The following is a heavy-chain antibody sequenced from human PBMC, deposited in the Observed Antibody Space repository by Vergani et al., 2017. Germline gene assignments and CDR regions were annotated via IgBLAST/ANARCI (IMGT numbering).Heavy chain of an antibody. V-gene: IGHV4-38-2*01. D-gene: IGHD1-26*01. J-gene: IGHJ4*02. CDR1: GYSISSGYY. CDR2: IYHSGST. Sequence: QVQLQESGPGLVKPSETLSLTRAVSGYSISSGYYWGWIRQPPGKGLEWIGSIYHSGSTYYNPSLKSRVTISVDTSKNQFSLKLSSVTAADTAVYYCARRFSGSLDYWGQGTLVTVSS. CDR3: ARRFSGSLDY.